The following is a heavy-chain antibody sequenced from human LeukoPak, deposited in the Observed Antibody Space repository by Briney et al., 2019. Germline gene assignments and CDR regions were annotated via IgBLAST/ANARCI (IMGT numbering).Heavy chain of an antibody. Sequence: SETLSLTCTVSGASISGGSYYWGWIRQPPGKGLEWIGSIYYSGDTYYTPSLKSRVTMSVDTSKNQFSLKLRSVTAADTAVYYCARLTMFRGVIYGTDWHSDLWGRGTLVTVSS. D-gene: IGHD3-10*01. J-gene: IGHJ2*01. CDR1: GASISGGSYY. V-gene: IGHV4-39*07. CDR2: IYYSGDT. CDR3: ARLTMFRGVIYGTDWHSDL.